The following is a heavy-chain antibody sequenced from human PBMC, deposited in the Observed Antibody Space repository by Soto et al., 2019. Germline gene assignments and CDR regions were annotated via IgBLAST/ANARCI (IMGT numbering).Heavy chain of an antibody. CDR1: GFTFSSYD. CDR3: AKDGPYDTTLGAFDI. CDR2: ISYDGSNK. J-gene: IGHJ3*02. V-gene: IGHV3-30*18. Sequence: PGGSLRLSCAASGFTFSSYDMHWVRQAPGKGLEWVAVISYDGSNKYYADSVKGRFTISRDNSKNTLYLQMNSLRAEDTAVYYCAKDGPYDTTLGAFDIWGQETMVTVSS. D-gene: IGHD3-22*01.